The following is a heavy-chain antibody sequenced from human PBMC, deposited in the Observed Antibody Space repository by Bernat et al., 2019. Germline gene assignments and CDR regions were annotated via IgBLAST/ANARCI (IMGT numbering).Heavy chain of an antibody. Sequence: QVQLQESGPGLVKPSQTLSLTCTVSGGTISSGDYYWSWIRQPPGKGLEWIGYIYSSGSTYYNPSLKSRVTISVDMSTNQFSLKLSSVTAADTAVYYCARGDDSSGYYVAIDYWGQGTLVTVSS. CDR1: GGTISSGDYY. D-gene: IGHD3-22*01. V-gene: IGHV4-30-4*01. CDR3: ARGDDSSGYYVAIDY. J-gene: IGHJ4*02. CDR2: IYSSGST.